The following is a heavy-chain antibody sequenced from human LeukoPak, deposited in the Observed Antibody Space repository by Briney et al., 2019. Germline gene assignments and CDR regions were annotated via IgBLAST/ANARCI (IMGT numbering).Heavy chain of an antibody. CDR1: GYTFSGYY. V-gene: IGHV1-18*04. D-gene: IGHD1-26*01. CDR3: AREEIVGATSVDY. J-gene: IGHJ4*02. CDR2: ISAYNGNT. Sequence: ASVKVSCKASGYTFSGYYMHWMRQAPGQGLEWMGWISAYNGNTNYAQKLQGRVTMTTDTSTSTAYMELRSLRSDDTAVYYCAREEIVGATSVDYWGQGTLVTVSS.